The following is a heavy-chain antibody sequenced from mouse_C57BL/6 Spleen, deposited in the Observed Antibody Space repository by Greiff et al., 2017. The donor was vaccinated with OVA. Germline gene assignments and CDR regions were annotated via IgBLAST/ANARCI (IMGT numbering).Heavy chain of an antibody. CDR1: GYTFTDYE. CDR2: IDPETGGT. V-gene: IGHV1-15*01. D-gene: IGHD1-1*01. J-gene: IGHJ2*01. Sequence: VQLQESGAELVRPGASVTLSCKASGYTFTDYEMHWVKQTPVHGLEWIGAIDPETGGTAYNQKFKGTAILTAYKSSSTAYMELRSLTSEDSAVYYCTRRGDGPYYFDYWGQGTTLTVSS. CDR3: TRRGDGPYYFDY.